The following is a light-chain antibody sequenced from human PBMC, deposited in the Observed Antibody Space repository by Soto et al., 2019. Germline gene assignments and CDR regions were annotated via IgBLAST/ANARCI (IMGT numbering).Light chain of an antibody. CDR1: SSDVGGYNY. Sequence: QSALTQPASVSGSPGQSITISCTGTSSDVGGYNYAYWYQQLPGKAPKLMIYKVSNRPSGVSNRFSGSKSGNTVSLTISGLQAEDEADYYCSSYTSSSIDYVFGTGTKLTVL. V-gene: IGLV2-14*01. CDR2: KVS. CDR3: SSYTSSSIDYV. J-gene: IGLJ1*01.